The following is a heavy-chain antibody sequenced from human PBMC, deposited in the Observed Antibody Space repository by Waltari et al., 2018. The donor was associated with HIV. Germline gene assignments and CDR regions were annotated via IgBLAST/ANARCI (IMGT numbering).Heavy chain of an antibody. J-gene: IGHJ6*02. D-gene: IGHD2-21*02. CDR2: IYSGGST. V-gene: IGHV3-66*01. CDR3: ASIAYCGGDCYPRGMDV. Sequence: VQLVESGGGSVQPGGYPRLSCAASGRTASSNYMTWVRQATGKGLEWFSVIYSGGSTYYADSVKGRFTISRDKSKNTLYLQMNSLRAEDTAVYYCASIAYCGGDCYPRGMDVWGQGTTVTVSS. CDR1: GRTASSNY.